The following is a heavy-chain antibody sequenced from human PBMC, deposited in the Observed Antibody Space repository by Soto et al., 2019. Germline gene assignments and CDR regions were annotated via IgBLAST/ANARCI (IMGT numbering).Heavy chain of an antibody. J-gene: IGHJ4*02. CDR1: GFTVSSSH. Sequence: PGGSLRLSCTTSGFTVSSSHMSWVRQAPGKGLDWVSVIYSGGNSYYAVSVQGRFTISRDNSKNTVYLQMNSLRGEDTAIYYCARHRNFDILTGHPDYWGQGTLVTVSS. V-gene: IGHV3-53*01. D-gene: IGHD3-9*01. CDR3: ARHRNFDILTGHPDY. CDR2: IYSGGNS.